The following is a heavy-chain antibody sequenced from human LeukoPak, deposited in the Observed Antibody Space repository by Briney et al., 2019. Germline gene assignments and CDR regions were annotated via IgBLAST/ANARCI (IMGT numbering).Heavy chain of an antibody. V-gene: IGHV3-23*01. Sequence: PGGSLRLSCAASGFTFSGYAMSWVRQAPGKGLEWVSTISDSDGSTYYADSVKGRFTISRDNSKNTLYLQMNSLRAEDTALYYCAKDEAVRLTMIVPFSYWGQGTLVIVSS. D-gene: IGHD3-22*01. J-gene: IGHJ4*02. CDR2: ISDSDGST. CDR1: GFTFSGYA. CDR3: AKDEAVRLTMIVPFSY.